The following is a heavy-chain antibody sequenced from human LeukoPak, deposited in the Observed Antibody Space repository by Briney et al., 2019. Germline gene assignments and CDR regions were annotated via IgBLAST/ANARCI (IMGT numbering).Heavy chain of an antibody. CDR1: GFTFSDYY. D-gene: IGHD2-21*01. CDR3: ARDKGHKTEDY. Sequence: GESLKISCAASGFTFSDYYMSWIRQAPGKGLEWVSYISSSGSTIYYADSVKGRFTISRDNAKNSLYLQMNSLRAEDTAVYYCARDKGHKTEDYWGQGTLVTVSS. J-gene: IGHJ4*02. V-gene: IGHV3-11*04. CDR2: ISSSGSTI.